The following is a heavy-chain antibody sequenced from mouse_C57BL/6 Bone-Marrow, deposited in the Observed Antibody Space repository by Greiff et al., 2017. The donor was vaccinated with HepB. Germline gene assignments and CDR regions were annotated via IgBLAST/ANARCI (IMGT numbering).Heavy chain of an antibody. V-gene: IGHV14-4*01. Sequence: VQLQQSGAELVRPGASVKLSCTASGFNIKDDYMHWVKQRPEQGLEWIGWIDPENGDTEYASKFQGKAPITADTSSNTAYLQLSSLTSEDTAVYYCTTGFITTSYWYFDVWGTGTTVTVSS. J-gene: IGHJ1*03. CDR3: TTGFITTSYWYFDV. D-gene: IGHD1-1*01. CDR2: IDPENGDT. CDR1: GFNIKDDY.